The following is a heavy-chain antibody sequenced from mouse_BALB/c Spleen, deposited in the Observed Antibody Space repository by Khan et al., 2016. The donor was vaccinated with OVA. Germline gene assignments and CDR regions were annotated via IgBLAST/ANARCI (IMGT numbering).Heavy chain of an antibody. CDR1: GYSITSDYA. CDR3: ATTRFYYRYSFFDS. CDR2: ISYGGST. V-gene: IGHV3-2*02. D-gene: IGHD2-14*01. J-gene: IGHJ2*01. Sequence: EVQLQVSGPGLVKPSQSLSLTCTVTGYSITSDYAWNWIRQFPGNRLEWMGYISYGGSTNYNPSLKSRISITRDTSKNQFFLQLNSVTTEDTATYYCATTRFYYRYSFFDSWGQGTTLTVSS.